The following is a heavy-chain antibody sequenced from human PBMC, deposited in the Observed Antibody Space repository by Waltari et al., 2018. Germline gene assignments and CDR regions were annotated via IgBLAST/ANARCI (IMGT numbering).Heavy chain of an antibody. D-gene: IGHD6-19*01. V-gene: IGHV4-38-2*01. CDR3: ARLVGYSSD. CDR2: IYPSGST. Sequence: QVQLQESGPGLVQPAETLSLTCAVSGYSIIRGSHSGAIRQPPGKGLEWIGSIYPSGSTYYIPSLKSRVTISVDTSKNQFSLKLSSVTAADTAVYYCARLVGYSSDWGQGTLVTVSS. CDR1: GYSIIRGSH. J-gene: IGHJ4*02.